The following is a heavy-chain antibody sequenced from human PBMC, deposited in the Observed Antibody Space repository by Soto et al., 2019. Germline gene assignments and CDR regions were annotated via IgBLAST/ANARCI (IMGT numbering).Heavy chain of an antibody. J-gene: IGHJ4*02. V-gene: IGHV4-31*03. Sequence: PSETLSLTCTVSGGSIISGGYYWIWIRQHPGKGLEWIGYIYYSGSTYYNPSLKSRVTISVDTSKNQFSLKLSSVTAADTAVYYCARDAGVVPFDYWGQGTLVTVSS. D-gene: IGHD2-15*01. CDR2: IYYSGST. CDR3: ARDAGVVPFDY. CDR1: GGSIISGGYY.